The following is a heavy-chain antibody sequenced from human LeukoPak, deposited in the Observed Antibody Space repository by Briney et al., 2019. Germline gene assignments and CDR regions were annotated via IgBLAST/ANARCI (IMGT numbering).Heavy chain of an antibody. CDR2: IFGSGDST. D-gene: IGHD5-12*01. CDR3: AKDQKPDSGYDIDY. Sequence: GGSLRLSCAASGFTFSDDWMNWVRQAPGKGPEWVSVIFGSGDSTYYADSVKGRFTISRDRSKNTLYLEMHSLRADDTAVYYCAKDQKPDSGYDIDYWGQGTLVTVSS. J-gene: IGHJ4*02. V-gene: IGHV3-23*01. CDR1: GFTFSDDW.